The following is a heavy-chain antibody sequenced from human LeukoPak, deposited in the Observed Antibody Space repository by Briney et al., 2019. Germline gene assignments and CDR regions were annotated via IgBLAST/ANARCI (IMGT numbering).Heavy chain of an antibody. D-gene: IGHD5-18*01. V-gene: IGHV3-49*04. CDR2: IRSKAFGGRT. J-gene: IGHJ4*02. CDR3: TRGPDLDTVLGRGLMFTVLFDF. Sequence: PGRSLRLSCTASGFTFGDYAMSWVRQAPGKGLEWVGLIRSKAFGGRTEYAASVKGRFTISRDESKSIAYLQMNSLKTEDTAVYYCTRGPDLDTVLGRGLMFTVLFDFWGQGTLVTVSS. CDR1: GFTFGDYA.